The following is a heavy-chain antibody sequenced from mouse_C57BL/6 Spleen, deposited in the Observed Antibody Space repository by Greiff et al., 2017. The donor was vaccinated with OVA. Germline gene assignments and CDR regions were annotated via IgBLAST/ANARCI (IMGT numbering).Heavy chain of an antibody. Sequence: VQLQQPGAELVKPGASVKLSCKASGYTFTSYWMPWVKQRPGQGLGWIGEIDPSDSYTNYNQKFKGKATLTVDTSSSTAYMQLSSLTSEDSAVYYCARRAGYLYYFDYWGQGTTLTVSS. D-gene: IGHD2-2*01. V-gene: IGHV1-50*01. J-gene: IGHJ2*01. CDR3: ARRAGYLYYFDY. CDR1: GYTFTSYW. CDR2: IDPSDSYT.